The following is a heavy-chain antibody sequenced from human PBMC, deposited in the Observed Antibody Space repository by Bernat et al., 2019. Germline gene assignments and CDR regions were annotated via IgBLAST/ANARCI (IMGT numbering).Heavy chain of an antibody. CDR2: IYYSGST. D-gene: IGHD1-26*01. Sequence: QLQLQESGPGLVKPSETLSLTCTVSGGSISSSSYYWGWIRQPPGKGLEWIGSIYYSGSTYYNPSLKSRVTISVDTSKTQFSLKLSSVTAADTAVYYCARHFASGSYYNYYYGMDVWGQGTTVTVSS. CDR3: ARHFASGSYYNYYYGMDV. CDR1: GGSISSSSYY. V-gene: IGHV4-39*01. J-gene: IGHJ6*02.